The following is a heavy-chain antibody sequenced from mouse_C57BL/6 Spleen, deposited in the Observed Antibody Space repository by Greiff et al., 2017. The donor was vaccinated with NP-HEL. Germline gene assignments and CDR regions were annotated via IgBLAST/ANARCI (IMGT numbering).Heavy chain of an antibody. J-gene: IGHJ3*01. Sequence: VKLMESGAELARPGASVKLSCKASGYTFTSYGISWVKQRTGQGLEWIGEIYPRSGNTYYNEKFKGKATLTADKSSSTAYMELRSLTSEDSAVYFCASLLTSFAYWGQGTLVTVSA. CDR1: GYTFTSYG. CDR2: IYPRSGNT. V-gene: IGHV1-81*01. CDR3: ASLLTSFAY. D-gene: IGHD4-1*01.